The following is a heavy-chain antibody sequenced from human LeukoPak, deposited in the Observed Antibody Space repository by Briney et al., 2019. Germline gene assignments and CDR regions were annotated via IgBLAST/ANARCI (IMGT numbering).Heavy chain of an antibody. CDR2: ISSGSSTI. CDR3: ARAGGYCSSTSCYTGASDY. V-gene: IGHV3-48*01. D-gene: IGHD2-2*02. J-gene: IGHJ4*02. CDR1: GFTFSSYS. Sequence: GGSLRLSCAASGFTFSSYSMNWVRQAPGKGLEWVSYISSGSSTIYYADSVKGRFTISRDNAKSSLYLQMNSLRAEDTAVYYCARAGGYCSSTSCYTGASDYWGQGTLVTVSS.